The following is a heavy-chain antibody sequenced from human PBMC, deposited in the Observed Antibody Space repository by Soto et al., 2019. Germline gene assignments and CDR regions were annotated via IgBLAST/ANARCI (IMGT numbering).Heavy chain of an antibody. CDR3: AKDKKDNDYILSGYMDV. Sequence: EVQLVESGGGLVQPGRSLRLSCAASGFTFDDYAMHWVRQAPGKGLEWVSGISWNSGSIGYADSVKGRFTISRDNAKNSLYLQMNSLRAEDTALYYCAKDKKDNDYILSGYMDVWGKGTTVTVSS. D-gene: IGHD4-4*01. V-gene: IGHV3-9*01. J-gene: IGHJ6*03. CDR2: ISWNSGSI. CDR1: GFTFDDYA.